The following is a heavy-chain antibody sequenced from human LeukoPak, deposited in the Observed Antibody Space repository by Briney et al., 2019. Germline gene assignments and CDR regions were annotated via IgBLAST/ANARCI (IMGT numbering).Heavy chain of an antibody. V-gene: IGHV3-7*01. CDR3: ARDRGTMGTAMVDY. Sequence: PVGSLSLSGAASGFTFSSYWMSWVRQAPGKGLEWVANIKQDGSEKYYVDSVKGRFTISRDNAKNSLYLQVNSLRAEDTAVYYCARDRGTMGTAMVDYWGQGTLVTVSS. J-gene: IGHJ4*02. CDR1: GFTFSSYW. CDR2: IKQDGSEK. D-gene: IGHD5-18*01.